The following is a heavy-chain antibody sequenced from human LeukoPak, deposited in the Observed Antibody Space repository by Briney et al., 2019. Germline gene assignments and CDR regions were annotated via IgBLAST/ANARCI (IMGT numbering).Heavy chain of an antibody. CDR3: ATTHAEEGATLGWFDP. J-gene: IGHJ5*02. Sequence: SETLSLTCTVSGGSISSSSYYWGWIRQPPGKGLEWIGSIHYSGSTYYNPSLKSRVTISVDTSKNQFSLKLSSVTAADTAVYYCATTHAEEGATLGWFDPWGQGTLVTVSS. V-gene: IGHV4-39*07. CDR2: IHYSGST. D-gene: IGHD1-26*01. CDR1: GGSISSSSYY.